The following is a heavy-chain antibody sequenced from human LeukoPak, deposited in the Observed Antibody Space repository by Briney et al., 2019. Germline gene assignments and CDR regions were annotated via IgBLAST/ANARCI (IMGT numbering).Heavy chain of an antibody. D-gene: IGHD1/OR15-1a*01. V-gene: IGHV3-66*01. CDR2: IYGGGST. CDR1: GFTVSSNY. CDR3: AREGRTAELDY. Sequence: GGSLRLSCEASGFTVSSNYMSWVRQAPGKGLEWVSVIYGGGSTYYADSVKGRFTISRDNAKNTLYLQMNSLRGEDTVVYYCAREGRTAELDYWGQGTLVTVSS. J-gene: IGHJ4*02.